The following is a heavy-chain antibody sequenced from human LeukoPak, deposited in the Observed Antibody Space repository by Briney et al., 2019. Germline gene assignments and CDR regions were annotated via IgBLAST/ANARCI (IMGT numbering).Heavy chain of an antibody. D-gene: IGHD2-2*01. J-gene: IGHJ4*02. Sequence: TGGSLRLSCAASGFTLSTYWMSWVRQASGKGLEWVANIKQDGSDKFYVDSVKRRFTISRDNAKNSMYLQMNSLRAEDTAVYYCARVLPVASRDYWGQGTLVTVSS. CDR2: IKQDGSDK. V-gene: IGHV3-7*01. CDR1: GFTLSTYW. CDR3: ARVLPVASRDY.